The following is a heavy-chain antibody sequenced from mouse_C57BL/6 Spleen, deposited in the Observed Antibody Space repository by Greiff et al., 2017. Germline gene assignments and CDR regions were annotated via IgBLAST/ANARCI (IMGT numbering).Heavy chain of an antibody. CDR1: GYTFSDYY. CDR2: INYDGSST. Sequence: EVKVEESEGGLVQPGSSMKLSCTASGYTFSDYYMDWVSQGPEKGLEGVANINYDGSSTYYLDSLKSRFIISRENAKTILYLHMSSLKAEDTATYYCARGGGLGRASYYAMDYWGQGTSVTVSS. J-gene: IGHJ4*01. D-gene: IGHD4-1*01. CDR3: ARGGGLGRASYYAMDY. V-gene: IGHV5-16*01.